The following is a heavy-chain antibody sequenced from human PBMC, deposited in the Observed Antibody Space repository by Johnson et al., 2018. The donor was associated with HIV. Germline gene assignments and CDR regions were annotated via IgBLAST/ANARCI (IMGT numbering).Heavy chain of an antibody. CDR1: GFTFSDFY. CDR2: IRYDGSNK. Sequence: VQLVESGGGVVQPGGSLRLSCTASGFTFSDFYMSWIRQAPGKGLEWVAFIRYDGSNKYYADSVKGRFTISRDNSKNTLYLQMNSLRAEDSAVYYCAASWYGVSRPNAFDIWGQGTMVTVSS. V-gene: IGHV3-30*02. D-gene: IGHD2-2*01. J-gene: IGHJ3*02. CDR3: AASWYGVSRPNAFDI.